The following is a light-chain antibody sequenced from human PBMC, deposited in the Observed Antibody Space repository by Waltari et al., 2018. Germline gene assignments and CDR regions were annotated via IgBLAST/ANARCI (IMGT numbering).Light chain of an antibody. CDR3: CSYAGSYTWV. V-gene: IGLV2-11*01. CDR1: SSDVGAYNY. CDR2: DVS. Sequence: QYALTPPRSVSGSPGQSVIISSPGTSSDVGAYNYVSWYQQHPGKAPKLMIYDVSKRPSGVPDRFSGSKSGNTASLTISGLQAEDEADYYCCSYAGSYTWVFGGGTKLTVL. J-gene: IGLJ3*02.